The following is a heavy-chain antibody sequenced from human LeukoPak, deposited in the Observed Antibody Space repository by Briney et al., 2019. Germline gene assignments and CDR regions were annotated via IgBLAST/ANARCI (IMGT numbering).Heavy chain of an antibody. J-gene: IGHJ4*02. V-gene: IGHV3-21*01. CDR2: ISSSSSYI. CDR3: AREASLRGQNTMVRGVITY. CDR1: GFTFSSYS. D-gene: IGHD3-10*01. Sequence: PGGSLRLSCAASGFTFSSYSMNWVRQAPGEGLEWVSSISSSSSYIYYADSVKGRFTISRDNAKNSLYLQMNSLRAEDTAVYYCAREASLRGQNTMVRGVITYWGQGTLVTVSS.